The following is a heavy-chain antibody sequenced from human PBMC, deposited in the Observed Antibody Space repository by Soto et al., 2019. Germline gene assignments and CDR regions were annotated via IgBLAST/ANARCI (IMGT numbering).Heavy chain of an antibody. CDR2: ISYDGSNK. CDR1: GFTFSSYG. V-gene: IGHV3-30*18. J-gene: IGHJ4*02. D-gene: IGHD3-22*01. Sequence: QVQLVESGGGVVQPGRSLRLSCAASGFTFSSYGMHWVRQAPGKGLEWVAVISYDGSNKYYADSVKGRFTISRDNSKNTLYLQMNSQRAEDTAVYYCAKDHRGYYDSSGYYSNWGQGTLVTVSS. CDR3: AKDHRGYYDSSGYYSN.